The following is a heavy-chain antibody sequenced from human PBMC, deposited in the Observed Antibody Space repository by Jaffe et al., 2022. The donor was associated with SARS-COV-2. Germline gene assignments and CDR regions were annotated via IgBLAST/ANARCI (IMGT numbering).Heavy chain of an antibody. V-gene: IGHV4-39*01. CDR3: ARHPTVTQAWGYMDV. D-gene: IGHD4-17*01. CDR1: GGYISSTSYY. J-gene: IGHJ6*03. Sequence: QLQLQESGPGLVKPSETLSLTCTVSGGYISSTSYYWGWIRQTPGKGLEWIGSIYYTGSTYYNSSLKSRVAISVDTSRNQFSLKVISMTAADTAVYYCARHPTVTQAWGYMDVWGRGTTVTVSS. CDR2: IYYTGST.